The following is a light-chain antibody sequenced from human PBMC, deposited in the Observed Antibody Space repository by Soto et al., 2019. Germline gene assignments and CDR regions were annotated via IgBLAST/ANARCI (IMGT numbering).Light chain of an antibody. CDR2: STN. J-gene: IGLJ3*02. Sequence: QTVVTQKPSFSVSPGGTVTLTCGLSSGSVSTSYYPSWYQQTPGQAPRTLIYSTNTRSSGVPDRFSGSILGNKAALTITGAQADDESDYYCVLYMGSGIPVFGGGTKLTVL. V-gene: IGLV8-61*01. CDR1: SGSVSTSYY. CDR3: VLYMGSGIPV.